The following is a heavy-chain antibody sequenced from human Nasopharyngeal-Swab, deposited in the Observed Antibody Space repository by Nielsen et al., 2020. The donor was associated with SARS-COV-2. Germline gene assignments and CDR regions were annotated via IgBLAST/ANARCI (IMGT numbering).Heavy chain of an antibody. CDR3: ARSATYYDILTGYYKAYYFDY. V-gene: IGHV4-39*07. D-gene: IGHD3-9*01. CDR2: IYYSGST. Sequence: PGKGLEWIGSIYYSGSTYYNPSLKSRVTISVDTSKNQFSLKLSSVTAADTAVYYCARSATYYDILTGYYKAYYFDYWGQGTLVTVSS. J-gene: IGHJ4*02.